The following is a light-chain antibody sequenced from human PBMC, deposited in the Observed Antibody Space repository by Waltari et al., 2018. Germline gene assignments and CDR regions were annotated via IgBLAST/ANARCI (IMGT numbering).Light chain of an antibody. CDR3: QQRSNWPPLT. V-gene: IGKV3-11*01. J-gene: IGKJ4*01. CDR1: QSVSSY. CDR2: DAS. Sequence: CRASQSVSSYLAWYKKKHGQAPRFLIYDASNRATGIPARFSGSGSGTDFTLTISSLEPEDFAVYYCQQRSNWPPLTFGGGTKVEIK.